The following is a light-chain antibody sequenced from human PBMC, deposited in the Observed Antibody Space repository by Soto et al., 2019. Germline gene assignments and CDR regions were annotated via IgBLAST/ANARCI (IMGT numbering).Light chain of an antibody. CDR2: AAS. CDR3: QQSSNIPYT. Sequence: DIQMTQSPSSLSASVGDRVTITCRESQTISSYLNWYQQNPGKAPKLLIYAASSLQSGVPSRFSGSGSGTDFTLTISSLQPEDFATYYCQQSSNIPYTFGQGTKLEIK. CDR1: QTISSY. J-gene: IGKJ2*01. V-gene: IGKV1-39*01.